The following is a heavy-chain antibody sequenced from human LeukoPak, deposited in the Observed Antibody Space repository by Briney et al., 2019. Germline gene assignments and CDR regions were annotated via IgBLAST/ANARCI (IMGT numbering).Heavy chain of an antibody. D-gene: IGHD2-15*01. J-gene: IGHJ4*02. Sequence: GGSLRLSCAASGFTFSTYWMNWVRQAPGKGLEWVANIKQDGSEKYYVDSVKGRFTISRDNAKNSLYLQMDSLRAEDTAVYHCAREVGICSGGSCYFRFDFWGQGTLVTVSS. V-gene: IGHV3-7*01. CDR2: IKQDGSEK. CDR1: GFTFSTYW. CDR3: AREVGICSGGSCYFRFDF.